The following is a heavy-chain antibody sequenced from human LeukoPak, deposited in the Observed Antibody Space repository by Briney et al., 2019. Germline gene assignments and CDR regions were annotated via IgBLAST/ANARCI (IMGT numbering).Heavy chain of an antibody. J-gene: IGHJ6*03. CDR1: GFTVSSNY. CDR3: AREAIFGVVIIPDYYYYYMDV. Sequence: GSLRLSCAASGFTVSSNYMSWIRQHPGKGLEWIGYIYYSGSTYYNPSLKSRVTISVDTSKNQFSLKLSSVTAADTAVYYCAREAIFGVVIIPDYYYYYMDVRGKGTTVTVSS. D-gene: IGHD3-3*01. CDR2: IYYSGST. V-gene: IGHV4-59*02.